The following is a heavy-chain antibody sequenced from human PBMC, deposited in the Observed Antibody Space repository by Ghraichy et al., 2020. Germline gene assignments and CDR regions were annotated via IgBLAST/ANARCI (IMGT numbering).Heavy chain of an antibody. CDR3: ATDCTGGNGCSGN. CDR2: IESITEGGTT. J-gene: IGHJ4*02. V-gene: IGHV3-15*07. Sequence: LSLTCAASGLPFTEAWMNCVRQAPGRGLEWVGRIESITEGGTTDYAAPVKGRFTISRDDSKNTLYLQMNSLKIEDTAVYYCATDCTGGNGCSGNWGQGTQVTVSS. CDR1: GLPFTEAW. D-gene: IGHD2-8*02.